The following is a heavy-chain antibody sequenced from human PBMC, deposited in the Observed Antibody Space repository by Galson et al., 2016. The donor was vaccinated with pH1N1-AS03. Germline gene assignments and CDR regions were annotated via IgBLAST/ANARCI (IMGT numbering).Heavy chain of an antibody. D-gene: IGHD3-3*01. J-gene: IGHJ6*02. Sequence: LRLSCAASGFAVSANAMSWVRQAPGKGLEWVSVIHPGGDTYNADSVKGRFTISRDNFENMVYLQMNSLSPEDTAVYYCAGEEGFANGINVWGQGTTVTVSS. CDR3: AGEEGFANGINV. V-gene: IGHV3-66*02. CDR1: GFAVSANA. CDR2: IHPGGDT.